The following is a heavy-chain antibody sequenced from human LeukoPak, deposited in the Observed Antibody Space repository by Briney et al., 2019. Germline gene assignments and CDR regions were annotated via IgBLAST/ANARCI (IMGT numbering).Heavy chain of an antibody. J-gene: IGHJ4*02. Sequence: ASVKVPCKPSGYTFTTNAINWVRQATGQGLEWMGWMNPNSGNTGYAQKFQGRVTITRNTSISTAYMELSSLRSEDTAVYYCARLYSSSSYGDYWGQGILVTVSS. CDR2: MNPNSGNT. D-gene: IGHD6-6*01. V-gene: IGHV1-8*01. CDR1: GYTFTTNA. CDR3: ARLYSSSSYGDY.